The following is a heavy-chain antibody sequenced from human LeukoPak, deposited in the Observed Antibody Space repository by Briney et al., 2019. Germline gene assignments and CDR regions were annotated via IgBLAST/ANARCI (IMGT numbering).Heavy chain of an antibody. Sequence: GGSLRLSCVASGLTFSNSWMTWVRQAPGKGLEWVAFIRYDGGNKYYADSVKGRFAISRDNSKNTLYLQMNSLRAEDTALYYCAKGFGGLRYFDWPKGAFDIWGQGTMVTVSS. CDR3: AKGFGGLRYFDWPKGAFDI. D-gene: IGHD3-9*01. V-gene: IGHV3-30*02. CDR1: GLTFSNSW. CDR2: IRYDGGNK. J-gene: IGHJ3*02.